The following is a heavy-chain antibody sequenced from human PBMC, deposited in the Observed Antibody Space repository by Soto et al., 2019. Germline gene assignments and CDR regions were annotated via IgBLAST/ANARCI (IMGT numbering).Heavy chain of an antibody. D-gene: IGHD3-16*01. CDR2: VNSDGSTT. CDR3: ASNYAYAEGYYYYGIDV. J-gene: IGHJ6*02. CDR1: GFTFSNYW. V-gene: IGHV3-74*01. Sequence: EVQLVESGGGLAQPGGSLRLSCAASGFTFSNYWMHWVRQAPGKGLVWVSRVNSDGSTTNYADSVKGRFTISRDNAKNTLHLQMNSLGAEDTAVYYCASNYAYAEGYYYYGIDVWGQGTTVTVSS.